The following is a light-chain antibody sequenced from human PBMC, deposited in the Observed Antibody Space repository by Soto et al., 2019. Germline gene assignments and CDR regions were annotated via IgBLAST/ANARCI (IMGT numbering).Light chain of an antibody. J-gene: IGKJ2*01. CDR2: LGS. V-gene: IGKV2-28*01. CDR1: QSLLHSNGYNY. CDR3: MQGLQTPYT. Sequence: DIVMTQSPLSLPVTPGEPASISCRSSQSLLHSNGYNYLDCYLQKPGQSPQLLIFLGSNRASGVPGRFSGSGSGTDCTLKISGVEAEDGGVYYCMQGLQTPYTFGQGTQLEIK.